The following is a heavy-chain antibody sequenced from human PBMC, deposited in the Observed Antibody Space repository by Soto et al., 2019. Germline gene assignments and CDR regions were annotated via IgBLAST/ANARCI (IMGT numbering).Heavy chain of an antibody. CDR1: GGSISSGAW. V-gene: IGHV4-4*02. CDR3: ARDLSLPVELGGYYYYGMDV. D-gene: IGHD7-27*01. Sequence: PSETLSLTCTVSGGSISSGAWWSWVRQSPGKGLQWIGEIYHSGNTRNNPSLKSRVTMSVDKSNNQFSLNLITATAADTATYYCARDLSLPVELGGYYYYGMDVWGQGTTVTVSS. CDR2: IYHSGNT. J-gene: IGHJ6*02.